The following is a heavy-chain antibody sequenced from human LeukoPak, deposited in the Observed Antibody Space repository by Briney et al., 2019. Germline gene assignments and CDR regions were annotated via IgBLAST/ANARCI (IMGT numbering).Heavy chain of an antibody. D-gene: IGHD6-19*01. Sequence: ASVKVSCKASGGTFSSYAISWVRQAPGQGLEWMGGIIPIFGTANYAQKFQGRVTITADESTSTAYMELSSLRSEDTAVYYCAREGVIAVAGGLLYWGREPWSPSPQ. CDR3: AREGVIAVAGGLLY. CDR2: IIPIFGTA. CDR1: GGTFSSYA. V-gene: IGHV1-69*13. J-gene: IGHJ4*02.